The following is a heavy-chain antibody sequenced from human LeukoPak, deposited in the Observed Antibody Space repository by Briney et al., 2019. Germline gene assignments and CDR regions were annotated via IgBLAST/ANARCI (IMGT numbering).Heavy chain of an antibody. Sequence: ASVKVSCKASGYTFTGYYMHWVRQAPGQGLEWMGWINPSSGGTNYAQKFQGRVTMTRDTSISTAYMELSRLRSDDTAVYYCARSPGDFWSGYYMANYFDYWGQGTLVTVSS. CDR3: ARSPGDFWSGYYMANYFDY. CDR2: INPSSGGT. V-gene: IGHV1-2*02. D-gene: IGHD3-3*01. CDR1: GYTFTGYY. J-gene: IGHJ4*02.